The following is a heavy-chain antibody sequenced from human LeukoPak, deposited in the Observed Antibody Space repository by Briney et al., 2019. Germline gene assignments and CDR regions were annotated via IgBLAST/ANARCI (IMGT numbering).Heavy chain of an antibody. CDR3: AREVAYCGGDCWGNYFDY. CDR2: IWYDGSNK. CDR1: GFTFSSYG. V-gene: IGHV3-33*01. D-gene: IGHD2-21*02. J-gene: IGHJ4*02. Sequence: GGSLRLSCAASGFTFSSYGMHWVRQVPGKGLEWVAVIWYDGSNKYYADSVKGRFTISRDNSKNTLYLQMNSLRAEDTAVYYCAREVAYCGGDCWGNYFDYWGQGTLVTVSS.